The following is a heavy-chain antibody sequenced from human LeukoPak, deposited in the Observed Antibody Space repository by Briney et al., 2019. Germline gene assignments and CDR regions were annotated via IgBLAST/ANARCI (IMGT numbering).Heavy chain of an antibody. Sequence: ASVKVSCKASGYTFNSYGISWVRQAPGQGLECMGWISANSGNTNYAEKLQDRVTMTTDTSTTTAYMELTNLRSDDTAVYYCARQDFWSGSDRRVDYWGQGTLVTVSS. CDR1: GYTFNSYG. CDR2: ISANSGNT. CDR3: ARQDFWSGSDRRVDY. J-gene: IGHJ4*02. V-gene: IGHV1-18*01. D-gene: IGHD3-3*01.